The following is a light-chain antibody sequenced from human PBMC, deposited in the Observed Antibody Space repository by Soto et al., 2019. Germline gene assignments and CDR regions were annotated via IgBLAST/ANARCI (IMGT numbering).Light chain of an antibody. Sequence: VLTQSPVTLSLSPGETATLFCKASQSVGIYLGWFQRKPGQAPRVLIYDATNRAGGVPDRFSGSGSGTDFTLTIRSLEAADSAVYYGQQRDIWPPLTFGGGTKLEIK. V-gene: IGKV3-11*01. CDR3: QQRDIWPPLT. J-gene: IGKJ4*01. CDR1: QSVGIY. CDR2: DAT.